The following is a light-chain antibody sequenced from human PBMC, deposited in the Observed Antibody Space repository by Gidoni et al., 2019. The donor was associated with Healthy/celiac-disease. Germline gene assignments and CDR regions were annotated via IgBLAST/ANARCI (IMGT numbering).Light chain of an antibody. J-gene: IGKJ5*01. Sequence: EIVLTQSTATLSLSPGERATLSCRASQSVSSYLAWYQQKPGQAPRLLIYDASNRATGIPARFSGSGSGTDFTLTISSLEPEDFAVYYCQQRSNWPPLTFGQXTRLEIK. CDR1: QSVSSY. V-gene: IGKV3-11*01. CDR2: DAS. CDR3: QQRSNWPPLT.